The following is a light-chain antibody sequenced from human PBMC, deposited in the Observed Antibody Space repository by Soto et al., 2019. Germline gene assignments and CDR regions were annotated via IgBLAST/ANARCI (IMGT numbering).Light chain of an antibody. J-gene: IGKJ3*01. V-gene: IGKV3-20*01. CDR1: QSVSSSY. Sequence: EIEMTQSPATLSLSLGDRATISCRASQSVSSSYLAWYQQKPGQAPRLLIYGASSRSTGIPDRFSGSGSGQYFTLTISRLEPEDFAVYYCQHYGSSPKTFGPGTKVDIK. CDR3: QHYGSSPKT. CDR2: GAS.